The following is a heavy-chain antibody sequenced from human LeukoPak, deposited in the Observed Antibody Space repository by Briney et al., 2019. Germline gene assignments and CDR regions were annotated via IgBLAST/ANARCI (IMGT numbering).Heavy chain of an antibody. Sequence: ASVKVSCKASGYTFTSYDINWVRQATGQGLEWMGWINPNGGSTGYAQKFQGRVTITRNTSISTAYMELSSLRSEDTAVYYCATAHSYSSSSFDPWGQRTLVTVSS. CDR3: ATAHSYSSSSFDP. V-gene: IGHV1-8*01. D-gene: IGHD6-6*01. J-gene: IGHJ5*02. CDR2: INPNGGST. CDR1: GYTFTSYD.